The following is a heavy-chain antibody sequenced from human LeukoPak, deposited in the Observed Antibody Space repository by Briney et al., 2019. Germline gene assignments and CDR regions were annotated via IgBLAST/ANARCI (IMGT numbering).Heavy chain of an antibody. CDR1: GFSLTSTGVG. CDR3: AHSRNFLLVASPLEY. J-gene: IGHJ4*02. Sequence: SGPTLVKPTQTLTLTCTFSGFSLTSTGVGVGWIRQPPGKALEWLALIYWDDDKRYSPSLKSRLTITKDTSKNQVVLTMTNMDPVETATYYCAHSRNFLLVASPLEYWGQGTLVTVSS. CDR2: IYWDDDK. D-gene: IGHD1-7*01. V-gene: IGHV2-5*02.